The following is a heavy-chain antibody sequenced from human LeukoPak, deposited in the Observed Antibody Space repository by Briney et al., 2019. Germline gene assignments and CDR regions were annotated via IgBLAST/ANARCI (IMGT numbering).Heavy chain of an antibody. CDR3: AKDTGSRAVAGTRFDY. D-gene: IGHD6-19*01. Sequence: GGSLRLSCAASGFTFSSYEMNWVRQAPGKGLEWVSYISSSGSTVYYADSVKGRFTISRDNAKNSLYLQMNNLRAEDTAVYYCAKDTGSRAVAGTRFDYWGQGTLVTVSS. J-gene: IGHJ4*02. V-gene: IGHV3-48*03. CDR1: GFTFSSYE. CDR2: ISSSGSTV.